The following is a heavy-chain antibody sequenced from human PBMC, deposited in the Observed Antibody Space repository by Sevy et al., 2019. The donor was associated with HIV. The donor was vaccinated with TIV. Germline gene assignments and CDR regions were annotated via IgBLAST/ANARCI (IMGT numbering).Heavy chain of an antibody. CDR3: TREKYYYDSSGYYPGAFDI. CDR1: GFTFGDYA. Sequence: GGSLRLSCTASGFTFGDYAMSWFRQAPGKGLEWVGFIRSKAYGGTTEYAASVKGRFTNPRDDSKSIAYLQMNSLKTEDTAVYYCTREKYYYDSSGYYPGAFDIWGQGTMVTVSS. CDR2: IRSKAYGGTT. J-gene: IGHJ3*02. D-gene: IGHD3-22*01. V-gene: IGHV3-49*03.